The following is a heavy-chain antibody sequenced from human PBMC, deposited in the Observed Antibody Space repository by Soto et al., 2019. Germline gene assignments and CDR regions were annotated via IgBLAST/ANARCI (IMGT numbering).Heavy chain of an antibody. V-gene: IGHV3-33*01. CDR2: IWYDLNDY. J-gene: IGHJ4*02. CDR3: ARDFGDGFDY. D-gene: IGHD3-10*01. CDR1: GFTFSNYG. Sequence: QVQLVESGGGVVQSGRSLRLSCTTSGFTFSNYGMHWVRQAPGKGLEWLAIIWYDLNDYYHADSVKGRFTISRDNSKNTIYLQMNSLRPEDTAVYYCARDFGDGFDYWGQGALVTVSS.